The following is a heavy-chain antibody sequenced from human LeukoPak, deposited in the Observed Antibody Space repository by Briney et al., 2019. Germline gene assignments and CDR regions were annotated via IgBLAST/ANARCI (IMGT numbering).Heavy chain of an antibody. CDR3: AKGWRGNYFEY. V-gene: IGHV3-23*01. CDR1: GLTFTSYG. CDR2: ISGSGGST. Sequence: AGGSLRLSCVASGLTFTSYGMSWVRQAPGKGLEWVSSISGSGGSTDYADSVKGRFTISRDNSKNTLYLQMNSLRAEDTAVYYCAKGWRGNYFEYWGQGTLVTVSS. D-gene: IGHD1-26*01. J-gene: IGHJ4*02.